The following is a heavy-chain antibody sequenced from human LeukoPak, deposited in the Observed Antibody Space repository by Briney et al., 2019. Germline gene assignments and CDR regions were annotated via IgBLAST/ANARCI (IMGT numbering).Heavy chain of an antibody. CDR1: GFTFSSYA. CDR3: ARDTLWE. V-gene: IGHV3-30-3*01. CDR2: ISFDGSNK. J-gene: IGHJ4*02. D-gene: IGHD1-26*01. Sequence: GGSLRLSCAASGFTFSSYAMHWVRQAPGKGLEWVAVISFDGSNKYYGDSVKGRFTISRDNSKNTLYLQMNSLRPEDTAIYYCARDTLWEWGQGTLVTVSS.